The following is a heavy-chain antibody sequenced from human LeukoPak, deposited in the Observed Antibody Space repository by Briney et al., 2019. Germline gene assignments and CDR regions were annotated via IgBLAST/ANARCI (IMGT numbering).Heavy chain of an antibody. CDR3: ARGRLTTGGWFDP. CDR2: IYYSGST. D-gene: IGHD3-9*01. J-gene: IGHJ5*02. V-gene: IGHV4-59*11. CDR1: GGFIRSHY. Sequence: SETLSLTCTVSGGFIRSHYWSWIRQPPGKGLEWIGYIYYSGSTNYNPSLKSRVTISVDTSKNQFSLKLTSVTAADTAVYYCARGRLTTGGWFDPWGQGTLVTVSS.